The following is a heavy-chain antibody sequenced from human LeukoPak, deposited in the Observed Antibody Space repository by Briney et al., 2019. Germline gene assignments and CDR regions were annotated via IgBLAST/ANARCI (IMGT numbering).Heavy chain of an antibody. V-gene: IGHV3-23*01. D-gene: IGHD2-15*01. CDR3: AKKRSSGCATQIDY. CDR2: TSGSGDDT. CDR1: GFTFSSYG. Sequence: GGSLRLSCVASGFTFSSYGMSWVRQAAGKGLEWVSSTSGSGDDTYYADSVKGRFTFSRDNSKNTLYLQMNSLRADDTAVYYCAKKRSSGCATQIDYWGQGTLVTVSS. J-gene: IGHJ4*02.